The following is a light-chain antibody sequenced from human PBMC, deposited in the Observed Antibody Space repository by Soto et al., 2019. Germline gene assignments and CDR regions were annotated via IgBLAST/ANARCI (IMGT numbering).Light chain of an antibody. CDR3: QQFKDWPPLT. V-gene: IGKV3-15*01. CDR2: FAS. CDR1: RSVSSN. Sequence: EIVLTQSPATLSVSPGESATLSCRASRSVSSNLAWYQQKPGQSPRLLIYFASTRATGVPARFSGSGSGTEFTLTISSLQSEDVAVYYCQQFKDWPPLTVGGGTKVEIK. J-gene: IGKJ4*01.